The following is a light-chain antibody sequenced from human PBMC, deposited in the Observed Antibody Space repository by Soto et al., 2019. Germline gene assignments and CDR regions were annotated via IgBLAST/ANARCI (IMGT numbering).Light chain of an antibody. CDR3: KQYGSSGT. Sequence: EIVLPQSPGTVSLSPGGSAPLSCRASPSVSSSYLAWYQQNPGQAPRLLIYGASSRATGIPDRFSGSGSGTDFTLTISRLEPDDFAVYYRKQYGSSGTVGKGNKVDIK. CDR1: PSVSSSY. V-gene: IGKV3-20*01. CDR2: GAS. J-gene: IGKJ1*01.